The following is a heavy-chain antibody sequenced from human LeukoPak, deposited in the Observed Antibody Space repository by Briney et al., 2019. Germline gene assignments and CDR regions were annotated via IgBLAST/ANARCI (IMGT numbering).Heavy chain of an antibody. CDR1: GGSISSYY. CDR3: ARGVYIAAALYGY. Sequence: SETLSLTCTVSGGSISSYYWSWTRQPPGKGLEWIGYIYYSGTTNYNPSLKSRVTISVDTSKNQFSLKLSSVTAADTAVYYCARGVYIAAALYGYWGQGTLVTVSS. J-gene: IGHJ4*02. D-gene: IGHD6-13*01. CDR2: IYYSGTT. V-gene: IGHV4-59*01.